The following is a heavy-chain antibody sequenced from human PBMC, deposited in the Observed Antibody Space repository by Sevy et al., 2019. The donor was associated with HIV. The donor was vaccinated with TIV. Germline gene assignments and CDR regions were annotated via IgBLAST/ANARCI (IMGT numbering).Heavy chain of an antibody. D-gene: IGHD2-15*01. J-gene: IGHJ4*02. CDR3: ARDLFSGGNAVYGY. Sequence: GGSLRLSCAASGFPFINYVMNWVRQAPGKGLEWVSSINAISSNIYYADSVKGRFTISRDNAENSLYLQMNSVRAEDTAVYYCARDLFSGGNAVYGYWGQGTLVTVSS. CDR1: GFPFINYV. CDR2: INAISSNI. V-gene: IGHV3-21*01.